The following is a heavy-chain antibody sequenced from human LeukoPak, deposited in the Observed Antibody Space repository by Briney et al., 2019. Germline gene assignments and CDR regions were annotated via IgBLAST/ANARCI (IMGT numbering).Heavy chain of an antibody. CDR1: GFTFSTYS. CDR2: ISSDGTST. V-gene: IGHV3-64*01. Sequence: GGSLRLSCEASGFTFSTYSMHWDRHDQGKGLESVSAISSDGTSTYYANSVKGRFTISRDNSKYTLYLPMGSLRPEDTAVYYRAREAPPGSFVYWGQGTLVTVSS. J-gene: IGHJ4*02. D-gene: IGHD6-19*01. CDR3: AREAPPGSFVY.